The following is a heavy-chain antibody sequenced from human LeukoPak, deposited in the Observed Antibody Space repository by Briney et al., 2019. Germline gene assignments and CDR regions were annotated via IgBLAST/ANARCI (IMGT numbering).Heavy chain of an antibody. V-gene: IGHV4-59*01. CDR2: IYYSAST. J-gene: IGHJ6*04. CDR1: GGSISSYY. D-gene: IGHD1/OR15-1a*01. CDR3: ARVPPTTSSRYYSNGMDV. Sequence: SETLSLTCTVSGGSISSYYWSGIRQPPGKVLEWIGYIYYSASTNYNPSLKSRVTISVDTSKNQFSLKLSSVTAADTAVYYCARVPPTTSSRYYSNGMDVWGKGPTVTVS.